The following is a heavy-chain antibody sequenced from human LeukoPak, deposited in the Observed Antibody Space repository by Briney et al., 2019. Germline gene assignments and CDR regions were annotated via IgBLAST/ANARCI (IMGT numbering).Heavy chain of an antibody. CDR1: GFTFSTYA. J-gene: IGHJ4*02. D-gene: IGHD5-18*01. Sequence: GGSLRLSCAASGFTFSTYAMSWVRQAPGKGLEWVSVISSSGSSTYYADSVKGRFTISRDNSKNMVYLQMNSLRVEDTAVYYCARGGYSYGRPFDHWGQGTLVTVSS. V-gene: IGHV3-23*01. CDR2: ISSSGSST. CDR3: ARGGYSYGRPFDH.